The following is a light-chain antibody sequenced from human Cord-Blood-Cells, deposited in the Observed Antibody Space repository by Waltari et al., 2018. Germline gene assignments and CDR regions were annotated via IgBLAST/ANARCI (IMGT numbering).Light chain of an antibody. CDR1: QSISSY. CDR3: QQSYSTPRWT. V-gene: IGKV1-39*01. J-gene: IGKJ1*01. CDR2: AAS. Sequence: DIQMTQSPSSLSASVGDRVTITCRASQSISSYLNWYQQKPGKSPKLLIYAASSLQIGVPSRFIGSGSGTDFPLTISSLQPEDFATYYGQQSYSTPRWTFGQGTKVEIK.